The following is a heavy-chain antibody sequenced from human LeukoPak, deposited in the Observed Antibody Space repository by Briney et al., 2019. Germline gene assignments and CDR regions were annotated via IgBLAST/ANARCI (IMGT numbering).Heavy chain of an antibody. Sequence: GGSLRLSCAASGFTFSSYGMHWVRQAPGKGLEWVAFIRYDGSNKYYADSVKGRFTISRDTPKNTLYLEMNNLRDEDTAVYYCAISTYDYWGQGTLVSVSS. J-gene: IGHJ4*02. D-gene: IGHD2-2*01. CDR3: AISTYDY. CDR2: IRYDGSNK. V-gene: IGHV3-30*02. CDR1: GFTFSSYG.